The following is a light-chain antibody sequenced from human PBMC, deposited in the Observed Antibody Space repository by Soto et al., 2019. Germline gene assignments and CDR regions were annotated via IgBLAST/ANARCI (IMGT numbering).Light chain of an antibody. CDR1: SSDVESYKL. V-gene: IGLV2-23*01. CDR3: CSYASSTPFYV. J-gene: IGLJ1*01. CDR2: EGN. Sequence: QSVLTQPASVSESPGQSITISCTGTSSDVESYKLVSWYQQHPDKAPKLIIYEGNKRPSGVSNRFSGSKSGNTASLTISGLQAEDDADYYCCSYASSTPFYVFGTGTRSPS.